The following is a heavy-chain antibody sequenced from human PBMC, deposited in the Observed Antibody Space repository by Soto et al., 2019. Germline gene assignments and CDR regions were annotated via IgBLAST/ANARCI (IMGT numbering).Heavy chain of an antibody. D-gene: IGHD2-15*01. CDR2: IYWNDDK. Sequence: QITLKESGPTLVKPTQTLTLTCTFSGFSLSTSGVGVGWIRQPPGKALEWLALIYWNDDKRYSPSLKSRLTITKDTSKNQVVLTMTNMDPVDTATYYCAHRLRSLCCSGGSCGQNWYFDLWGRGTLVTVSS. CDR1: GFSLSTSGVG. CDR3: AHRLRSLCCSGGSCGQNWYFDL. V-gene: IGHV2-5*01. J-gene: IGHJ2*01.